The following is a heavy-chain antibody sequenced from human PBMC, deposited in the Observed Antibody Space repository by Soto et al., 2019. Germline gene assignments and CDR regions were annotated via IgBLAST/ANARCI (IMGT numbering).Heavy chain of an antibody. CDR1: GGSISSGDYY. CDR2: IYYSGST. D-gene: IGHD3-10*01. V-gene: IGHV4-30-4*01. Sequence: QVQLQESGPGLVKPSQTLSLTCTVSGGSISSGDYYWSWIRQPPGKGLEWIGYIYYSGSTYYNPSLKSRVNISVDTSKNQFSLKLSSVTAADTAVYYCARGDLWFGEIYGMDVWGQGTTVTVSS. CDR3: ARGDLWFGEIYGMDV. J-gene: IGHJ6*02.